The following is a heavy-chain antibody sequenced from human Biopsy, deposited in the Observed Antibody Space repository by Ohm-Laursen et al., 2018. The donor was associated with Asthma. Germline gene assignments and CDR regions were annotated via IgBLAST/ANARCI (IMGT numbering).Heavy chain of an antibody. CDR1: GDSITSGGCC. Sequence: SQTLSLTCTVSGDSITSGGCCWNWIRQHPGKGLEWIGYIHHSGTSYFSPSLKSRVSFSRDTSKNQFSLRLSSVTAADTAMYYCARTPRRSGSYFVDYWGQGTLVTVSS. CDR2: IHHSGTS. V-gene: IGHV4-31*03. J-gene: IGHJ4*02. CDR3: ARTPRRSGSYFVDY. D-gene: IGHD3-22*01.